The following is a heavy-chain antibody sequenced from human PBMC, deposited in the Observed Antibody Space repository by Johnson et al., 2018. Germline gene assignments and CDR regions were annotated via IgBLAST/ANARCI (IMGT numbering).Heavy chain of an antibody. J-gene: IGHJ6*03. CDR3: AKTFLWSGYQNYYYYYMDV. CDR2: ISYDGSNK. D-gene: IGHD3-3*01. CDR1: GFTFSYYG. Sequence: QVQLVESGGGVVQPGRSLRLSCAASGFTFSYYGVHWVRLVPGKGLEWVAVISYDGSNKYYADSVKGRFTISRDNSKNTLYLHMNSLRAEDTAVYYCAKTFLWSGYQNYYYYYMDVWGKGTTVTVSS. V-gene: IGHV3-30*18.